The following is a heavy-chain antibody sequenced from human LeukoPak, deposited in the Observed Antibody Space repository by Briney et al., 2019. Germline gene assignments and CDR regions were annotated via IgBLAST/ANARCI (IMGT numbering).Heavy chain of an antibody. CDR3: ASRKLGNDY. CDR2: IYYSGST. CDR1: GGSLSSYY. V-gene: IGHV4-59*08. D-gene: IGHD7-27*01. J-gene: IGHJ4*02. Sequence: PETLSLTCTVSGGSLSSYYWSWIRQPPGKGLEWIGYIYYSGSTNYNPSLKSRVTISVDTSKNQFSLKLSSVTAADTAVYYCASRKLGNDYWGQGTLVTVSS.